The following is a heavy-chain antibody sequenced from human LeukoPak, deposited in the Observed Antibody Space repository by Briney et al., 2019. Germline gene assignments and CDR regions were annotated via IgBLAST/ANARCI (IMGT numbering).Heavy chain of an antibody. J-gene: IGHJ4*02. CDR3: ARDLGGATRYFDY. D-gene: IGHD1-26*01. CDR1: GGTFSSYA. CDR2: IIPIFGTA. Sequence: GASVKVSCKASGGTFSSYAISWVRQAPGQGLEWMGGIIPIFGTASYAQKFQGRVTITADEPTGTAYMELSSLRSEDTAVYYCARDLGGATRYFDYWGQGTLVTVSS. V-gene: IGHV1-69*13.